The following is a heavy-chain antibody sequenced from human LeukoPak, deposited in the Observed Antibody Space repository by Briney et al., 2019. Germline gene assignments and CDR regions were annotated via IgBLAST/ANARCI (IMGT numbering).Heavy chain of an antibody. J-gene: IGHJ3*02. CDR2: IIPIFGTA. Sequence: GASVKVSCKASGGTFSSYAISWVRQAPGQGLEWMGGIIPIFGTANYAQKFQGRVTITADESTSTAYMELSSLRSEDTAVYYCARDPEAWSGYPRDAFDIWGQGTMVTVSS. CDR1: GGTFSSYA. V-gene: IGHV1-69*13. CDR3: ARDPEAWSGYPRDAFDI. D-gene: IGHD3-3*01.